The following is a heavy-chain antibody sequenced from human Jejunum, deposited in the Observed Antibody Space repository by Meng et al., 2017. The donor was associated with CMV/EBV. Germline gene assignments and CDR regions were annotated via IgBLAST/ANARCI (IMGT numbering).Heavy chain of an antibody. J-gene: IGHJ5*02. V-gene: IGHV4-4*07. CDR2: IYTSWST. CDR3: ARESGSYYWFDP. D-gene: IGHD1-26*01. CDR1: AGPISGYY. Sequence: QVLLQESGPGLVKSSDTLSLTCFCSAGPISGYYWSWIRQPAGKGLEWIGRIYTSWSTHYNPSLKSRLTMSVDLAKNQISLKLRTLTAADTAVYYCARESGSYYWFDPWGQGTLVTVSS.